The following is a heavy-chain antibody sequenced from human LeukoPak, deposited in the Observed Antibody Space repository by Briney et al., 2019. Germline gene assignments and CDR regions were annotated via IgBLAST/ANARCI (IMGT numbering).Heavy chain of an antibody. CDR3: AGEEIRSWFDP. CDR2: IYYSGST. V-gene: IGHV4-39*07. CDR1: GGSISSSSYY. Sequence: SETLSLTCTVSGGSISSSSYYWGWIRQPPGKGLEWIGSIYYSGSTYYNPSLKSRVTISVDTSKNQFSLKLSSVTAADTAVYYCAGEEIRSWFDPWGQGTLVTVSS. D-gene: IGHD5-24*01. J-gene: IGHJ5*02.